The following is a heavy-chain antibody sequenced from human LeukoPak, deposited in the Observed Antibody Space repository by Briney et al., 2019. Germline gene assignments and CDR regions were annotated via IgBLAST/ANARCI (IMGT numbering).Heavy chain of an antibody. CDR2: IYHSGST. J-gene: IGHJ3*02. CDR3: ASKRLASDAFDI. D-gene: IGHD1-26*01. V-gene: IGHV4-38-2*01. Sequence: SETLSLTCAVSGYSISGGYYWGWIRQPPGKGLEWIGSIYHSGSTYYNPSLKSRVTISVDTSKNQFSLKLSSVTAADTAVYHCASKRLASDAFDIWGQGTMVTVSS. CDR1: GYSISGGYY.